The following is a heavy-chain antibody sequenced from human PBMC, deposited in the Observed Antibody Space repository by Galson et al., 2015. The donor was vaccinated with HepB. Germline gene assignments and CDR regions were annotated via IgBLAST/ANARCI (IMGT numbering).Heavy chain of an antibody. V-gene: IGHV7-4-1*02. D-gene: IGHD3-10*01. CDR3: ARSYGLGSYARFQH. CDR1: GYTSTSYA. J-gene: IGHJ1*01. Sequence: SVKVSCKASGYTSTSYAMNWVRQAPGQGLEWMGWINTNTGNPTYAQGFTGRFVFSLDTSVSTAYLQISSLKAEDTAVYYCARSYGLGSYARFQHWGQGTLVTVSS. CDR2: INTNTGNP.